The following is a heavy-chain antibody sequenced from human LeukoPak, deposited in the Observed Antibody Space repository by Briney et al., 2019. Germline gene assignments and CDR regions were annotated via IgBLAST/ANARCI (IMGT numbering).Heavy chain of an antibody. CDR3: ARADCSTTRCPMDV. D-gene: IGHD2-2*01. Sequence: PSETLSLTCTVSGGSISSYYWSWIRRPPGKGLEWIGYIFYSGSTNYNPSLKSRVTISVDTSKNQFSLKLSSVTAADTAVYYCARADCSTTRCPMDVWGQGTTVTVSS. V-gene: IGHV4-59*01. CDR2: IFYSGST. CDR1: GGSISSYY. J-gene: IGHJ6*02.